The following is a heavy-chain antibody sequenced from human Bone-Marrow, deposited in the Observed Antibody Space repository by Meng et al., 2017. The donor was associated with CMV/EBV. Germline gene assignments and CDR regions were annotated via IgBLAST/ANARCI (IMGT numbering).Heavy chain of an antibody. CDR2: IYYSGST. Sequence: ESLKISCTVSGGSISSYYWSWIREPPGKGLEWIGYIYYSGSTNYNPALKSRVTISVDTSKNQFSLKLSSVTAADTAVYCCARGGVVPAAILNYWGQGTLVTVSS. V-gene: IGHV4-59*01. CDR3: ARGGVVPAAILNY. CDR1: GGSISSYY. D-gene: IGHD2-2*02. J-gene: IGHJ4*02.